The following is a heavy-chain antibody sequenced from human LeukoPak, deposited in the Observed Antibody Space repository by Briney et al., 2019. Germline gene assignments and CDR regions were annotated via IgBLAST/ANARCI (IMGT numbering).Heavy chain of an antibody. J-gene: IGHJ4*02. D-gene: IGHD1-20*01. CDR1: GFTFRSYT. CDR2: FSSNGGST. V-gene: IGHV3-64*01. CDR3: ARSPNWNDEGFDY. Sequence: PGGSLRLSCAASGFTFRSYTMHWVRQAPGKGLEYVSAFSSNGGSTYYANSVKGRFTISRDNSENTLYLQMGSLRAEDMAVYYCARSPNWNDEGFDYWGQGTLVTVSS.